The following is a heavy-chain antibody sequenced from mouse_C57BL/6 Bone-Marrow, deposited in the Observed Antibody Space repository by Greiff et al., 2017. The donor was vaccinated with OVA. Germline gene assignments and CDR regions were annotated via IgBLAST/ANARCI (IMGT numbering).Heavy chain of an antibody. D-gene: IGHD2-5*01. Sequence: VQLQQSGAELARPGASVKLSCKASGYTFTSYGISWVKQRTGQGLEWIGEIYPRSGNTYYNEKFKGKATLTADKSSSTAYMELRSLTSEDSAVYFCASSAYYSNYRYYYAMDYWGQGTSVTVSS. V-gene: IGHV1-81*01. CDR3: ASSAYYSNYRYYYAMDY. CDR1: GYTFTSYG. CDR2: IYPRSGNT. J-gene: IGHJ4*01.